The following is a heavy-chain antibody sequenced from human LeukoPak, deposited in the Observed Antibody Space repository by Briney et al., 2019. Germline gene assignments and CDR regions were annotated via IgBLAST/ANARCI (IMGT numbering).Heavy chain of an antibody. D-gene: IGHD4-23*01. CDR2: ISYDGSNK. CDR3: AKDQSRWRGGDAFDI. J-gene: IGHJ3*02. Sequence: GGSLRLSCAASGFTFSSYGMHWVRQAPGKGLEWVAVISYDGSNKYYADSGKGRFTISRDNSKNTLYLQMNSLRAEDTAVYYCAKDQSRWRGGDAFDIWGQGTMVTVSS. V-gene: IGHV3-30*18. CDR1: GFTFSSYG.